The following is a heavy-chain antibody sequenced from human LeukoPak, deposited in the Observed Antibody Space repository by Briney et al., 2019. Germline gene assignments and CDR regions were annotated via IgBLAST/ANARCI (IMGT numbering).Heavy chain of an antibody. J-gene: IGHJ6*02. CDR1: GFTFSSYG. CDR3: AKRVHYGMDV. Sequence: GGSLRLSCAASGFTFSSYGMHWVRQAPGKGLEWVALISNDGNSKYYADSVKGRFTISRDNSKNTLYLQMNSLRAEDTAVYFCAKRVHYGMDVWGQGTTVTVSS. V-gene: IGHV3-30*18. CDR2: ISNDGNSK.